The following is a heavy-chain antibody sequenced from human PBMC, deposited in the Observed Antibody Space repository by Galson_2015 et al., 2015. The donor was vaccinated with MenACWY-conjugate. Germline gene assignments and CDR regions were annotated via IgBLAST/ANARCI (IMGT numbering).Heavy chain of an antibody. Sequence: SLRLSCAATGFTVSSNYMSWVRQALGKGLECVSVIYSGGSTYYTDSVKGRFTISRDNSKNTVHLQMNSLRAEDTAVYYCARAISLRGSGNFPPDHMDVWGKGTTVTVSS. D-gene: IGHD3-10*01. CDR1: GFTVSSNY. CDR3: ARAISLRGSGNFPPDHMDV. J-gene: IGHJ6*03. V-gene: IGHV3-53*01. CDR2: IYSGGST.